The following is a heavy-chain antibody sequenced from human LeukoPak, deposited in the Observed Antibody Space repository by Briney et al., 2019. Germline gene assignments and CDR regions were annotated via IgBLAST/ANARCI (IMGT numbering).Heavy chain of an antibody. J-gene: IGHJ4*02. V-gene: IGHV3-23*01. Sequence: GGSLRLSCAASGFTFSSYAMSWVRQAPGKGLEWVSAISATASNTYYADSVKGRFTISRDNSKSTLYLQMNSLRAEDTAVYYCARNLPAADYWGQGTLVTVSS. CDR3: ARNLPAADY. CDR1: GFTFSSYA. CDR2: ISATASNT. D-gene: IGHD2-2*01.